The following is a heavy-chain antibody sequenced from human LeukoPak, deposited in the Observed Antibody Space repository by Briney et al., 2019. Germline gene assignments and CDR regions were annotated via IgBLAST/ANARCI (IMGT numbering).Heavy chain of an antibody. D-gene: IGHD3-9*01. J-gene: IGHJ6*02. CDR1: GGSFSGYY. CDR2: INHSGST. Sequence: PSETLSLTCAVYGGSFSGYYWSWIRQPPGKGLEWIGEINHSGSTNYNPSLKSRVTISVDTSKNQFSLKLSSVTAADTAVYYCARGSLRYFDWLLLTVWGQGTTVTVSS. V-gene: IGHV4-34*01. CDR3: ARGSLRYFDWLLLTV.